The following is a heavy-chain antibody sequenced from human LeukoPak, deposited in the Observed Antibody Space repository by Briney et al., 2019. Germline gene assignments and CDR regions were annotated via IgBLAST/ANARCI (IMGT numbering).Heavy chain of an antibody. CDR3: ARYSGSYYYPPAWDL. V-gene: IGHV3-23*01. Sequence: GGSLRLSCAASGFTFSSCVMSWVRQAPGKGLEWVSAIGGRDSITYYADSVKGRFTISRDNSKDTLYLQMNSLRAEDTAVYYCARYSGSYYYPPAWDLWGQGTLVTVSS. CDR1: GFTFSSCV. J-gene: IGHJ4*02. D-gene: IGHD1-26*01. CDR2: IGGRDSIT.